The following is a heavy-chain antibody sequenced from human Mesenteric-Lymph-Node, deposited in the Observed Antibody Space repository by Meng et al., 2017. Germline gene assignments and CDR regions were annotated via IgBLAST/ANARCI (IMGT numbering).Heavy chain of an antibody. D-gene: IGHD3-10*01. CDR1: GFTFGRYT. Sequence: IPLVEPGGCVVQPGRSLTLSCAASGFTFGRYTMHWVRQAPGKGPEWVTAISYDGSNEYYADSVKGRFTISRDNSKNTLYLQMNSLTPEDTAVYYCGREPSFGEHDYWGQGTLVTVSS. J-gene: IGHJ4*02. CDR2: ISYDGSNE. CDR3: GREPSFGEHDY. V-gene: IGHV3-30*01.